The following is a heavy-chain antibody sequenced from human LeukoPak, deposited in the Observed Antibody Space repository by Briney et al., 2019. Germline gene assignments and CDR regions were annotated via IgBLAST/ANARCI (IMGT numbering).Heavy chain of an antibody. CDR2: ISDSGTT. V-gene: IGHV4-59*01. J-gene: IGHJ6*02. D-gene: IGHD2-21*01. Sequence: SETLSLTCTVSGGSLSTYYWSWIRQPPGKGLEWIGFISDSGTTNFNLSLRSRVTLSVDKSKNQFSLRLNSVTAADTAIYYCARVNGVAVAPYYYYYGLDVWGPGTTVIVSS. CDR1: GGSLSTYY. CDR3: ARVNGVAVAPYYYYYGLDV.